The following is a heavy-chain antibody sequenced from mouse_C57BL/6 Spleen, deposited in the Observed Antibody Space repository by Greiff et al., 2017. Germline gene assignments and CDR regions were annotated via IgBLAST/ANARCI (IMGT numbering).Heavy chain of an antibody. CDR1: GYTFTSYW. V-gene: IGHV1-61*01. CDR3: ARWEGYFDV. Sequence: QVQLQQSGAELVRPGSSVKLSCKASGYTFTSYWMAWVKQRPGQGLEWIGNIYPSDSETHYNQKFKDKATLTVDKSSSTAYMQLSSLTSEDSAVYDCARWEGYFDVWGTGTTVTVSS. D-gene: IGHD4-1*01. CDR2: IYPSDSET. J-gene: IGHJ1*03.